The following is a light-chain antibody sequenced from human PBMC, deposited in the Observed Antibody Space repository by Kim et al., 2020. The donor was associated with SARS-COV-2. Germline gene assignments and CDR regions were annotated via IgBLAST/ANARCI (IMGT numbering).Light chain of an antibody. CDR2: AAS. V-gene: IGKV1-39*01. CDR1: KRISSY. CDR3: QQSYSTPPDS. Sequence: AAVGDRVTITCRASKRISSYLNWYQQKPGKAPKLLIYAASSLQSGVPSRFSGSGSGTDFTLTISSLQPEDFATYYCQQSYSTPPDSFGQGTKLEI. J-gene: IGKJ2*03.